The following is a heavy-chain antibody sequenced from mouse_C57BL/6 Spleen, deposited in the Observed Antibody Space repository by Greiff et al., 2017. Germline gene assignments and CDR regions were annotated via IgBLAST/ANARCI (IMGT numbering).Heavy chain of an antibody. CDR2: LSSGCSYT. CDR3: ARDTTEFDY. D-gene: IGHD1-1*01. V-gene: IGHV5-6*01. J-gene: IGHJ2*01. CDR1: GFTFSSYG. Sequence: EVQVVESGGDLVKPGGSLKLSCAASGFTFSSYGMSLVRQTPDKRLAWVATLSSGCSYTYYPDSVTVRFTISRDNAKNTLYLQMSSLKSEDTAMYYCARDTTEFDYWGQGTTLTVSS.